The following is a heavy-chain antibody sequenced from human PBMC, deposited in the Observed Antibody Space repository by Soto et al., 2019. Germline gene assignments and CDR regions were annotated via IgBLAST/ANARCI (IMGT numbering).Heavy chain of an antibody. CDR3: ARSIAVAAYLDY. J-gene: IGHJ4*02. Sequence: GGSLRLSCAASGFTFSSYSMNWVRQAPGKGLEWVSSISSSSSYIYYADSVKGRFTISRDNAKNSLYLQMNSLRAEDTAVYYCARSIAVAAYLDYWGQGPLVTVPQ. CDR2: ISSSSSYI. V-gene: IGHV3-21*01. D-gene: IGHD6-19*01. CDR1: GFTFSSYS.